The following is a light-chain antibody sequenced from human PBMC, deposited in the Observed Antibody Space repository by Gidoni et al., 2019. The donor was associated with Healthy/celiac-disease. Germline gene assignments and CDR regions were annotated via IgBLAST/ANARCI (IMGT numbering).Light chain of an antibody. V-gene: IGLV2-11*01. J-gene: IGLJ1*01. CDR1: SSDVGGYNY. Sequence: QSALTQPRPVSGPPGQSVTISCTGTSSDVGGYNYVSWYQQHPGKAPKLMIYDVSKRPSGVPDRFSGSKSGNTASLTISGLQAEDEADYYCCSYAGSYTWVFGTGTKVTVL. CDR2: DVS. CDR3: CSYAGSYTWV.